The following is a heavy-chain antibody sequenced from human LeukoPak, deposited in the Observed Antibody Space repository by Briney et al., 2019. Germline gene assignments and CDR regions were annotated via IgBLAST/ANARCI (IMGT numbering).Heavy chain of an antibody. J-gene: IGHJ4*02. Sequence: ASVKVSCKASGGTFSSYTISWVRQASGQGLEWMGRIIPILGIANYAQKFQGRVTITADKSTSTAYMELSSLRSEDTAVYYGARGYQKWLADYWGQGTLVTVSS. CDR2: IIPILGIA. D-gene: IGHD3-22*01. CDR1: GGTFSSYT. V-gene: IGHV1-69*02. CDR3: ARGYQKWLADY.